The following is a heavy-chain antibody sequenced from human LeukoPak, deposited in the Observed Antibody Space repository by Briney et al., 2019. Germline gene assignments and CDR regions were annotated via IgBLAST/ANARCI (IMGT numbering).Heavy chain of an antibody. CDR3: ATSRFSKYSGSYSLFDY. CDR1: GYTLTELS. V-gene: IGHV1-24*01. J-gene: IGHJ4*02. Sequence: ASVKVSCKVSGYTLTELSMHWVRQAPGKGLEWMGGFDPEDGETIYAQKFQGRVTMTEDTSTDTAYMELSSLRSEDTAVYYCATSRFSKYSGSYSLFDYWGQGTLVTVSS. D-gene: IGHD1-26*01. CDR2: FDPEDGET.